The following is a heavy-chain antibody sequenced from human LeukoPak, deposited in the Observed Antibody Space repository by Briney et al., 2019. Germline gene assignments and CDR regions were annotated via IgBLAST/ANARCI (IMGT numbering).Heavy chain of an antibody. Sequence: GGSLRLSCAASGFTFSSYGMHWVRQAPGKGLEWVAVIWYDGSNKYYADSVKGRFTISRDNSKNTLYLQMNSLRAEDTAVYYCARDPAILGYSYGYGLFDYWGQGTLVTVSS. CDR2: IWYDGSNK. D-gene: IGHD5-18*01. J-gene: IGHJ4*02. CDR3: ARDPAILGYSYGYGLFDY. CDR1: GFTFSSYG. V-gene: IGHV3-33*01.